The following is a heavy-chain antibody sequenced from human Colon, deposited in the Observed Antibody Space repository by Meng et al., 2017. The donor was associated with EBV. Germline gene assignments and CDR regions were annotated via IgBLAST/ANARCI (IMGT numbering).Heavy chain of an antibody. D-gene: IGHD4-17*01. J-gene: IGHJ5*02. Sequence: VHTQAVCSGPVKLSGLVPLHCYVPCDSITVNAWCIWVRNPPGKGLDWIGQIHTTGYSTFNPSLQRRVTMSVDKSTNQFFLTVRSVTASDTAVYYCARRDYGNYPLTSPWCQEVLVTVSS. CDR2: IHTTGYS. V-gene: IGHV4-4*02. CDR3: ARRDYGNYPLTSP. CDR1: CDSITVNAW.